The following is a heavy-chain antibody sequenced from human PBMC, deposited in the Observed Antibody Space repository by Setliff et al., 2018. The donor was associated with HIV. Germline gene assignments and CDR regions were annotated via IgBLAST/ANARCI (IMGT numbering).Heavy chain of an antibody. CDR3: ARDSSGWYKGNWFDP. J-gene: IGHJ5*02. V-gene: IGHV1-46*01. CDR2: INPSGGST. Sequence: GASVKVSCKASGYTFTSYYMHWVRQAPGQGLEWMGKINPSGGSTSYAQKFQGRVTMTRDTSTSTVYMELSSLRSEDTAVYYCARDSSGWYKGNWFDPWGQGTLVTVSS. CDR1: GYTFTSYY. D-gene: IGHD6-19*01.